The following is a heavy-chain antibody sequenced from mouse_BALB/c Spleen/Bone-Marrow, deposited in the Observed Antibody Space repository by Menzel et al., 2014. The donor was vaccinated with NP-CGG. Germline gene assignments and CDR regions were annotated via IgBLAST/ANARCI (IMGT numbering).Heavy chain of an antibody. D-gene: IGHD2-3*01. V-gene: IGHV1-4*01. CDR2: INPTSGYA. CDR3: ARSMIVYFAMDY. J-gene: IGHJ4*01. Sequence: QVQLQQSGAELARPGASVKMSCKASGYTFXGYTIHWVKQRPGQGLEWIGYINPTSGYANYNQKFKDKATLTADKSSSTAYMQLSSLTSEDSAVFYCARSMIVYFAMDYWGQGTSVTVSS. CDR1: GYTFXGYT.